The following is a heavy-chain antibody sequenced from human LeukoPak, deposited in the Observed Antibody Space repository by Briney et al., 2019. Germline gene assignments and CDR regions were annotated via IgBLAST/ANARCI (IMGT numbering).Heavy chain of an antibody. D-gene: IGHD3-3*01. Sequence: ASVKVSCKASGYTFTSYYMHWVRQAPGQELEWMGTINPSGGSTSYAQKCQGRVTMTRDTSTSTVYMELSSLRSEDTAVYYCARGVRDFWSGYFPINWFDPWGQGTLVTVSS. CDR1: GYTFTSYY. J-gene: IGHJ5*02. V-gene: IGHV1-46*01. CDR3: ARGVRDFWSGYFPINWFDP. CDR2: INPSGGST.